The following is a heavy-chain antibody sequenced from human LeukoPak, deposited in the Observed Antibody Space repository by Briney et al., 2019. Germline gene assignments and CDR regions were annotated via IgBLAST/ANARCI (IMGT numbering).Heavy chain of an antibody. CDR2: ISGGGGST. CDR1: GFTFSSYA. D-gene: IGHD5-18*01. Sequence: GGSLRLSCAASGFTFSSYAMSWVRQAPGKGLEWVSAISGGGGSTYYADSVKGRFTISRDNSKNTLYLQMNSLRAEDTAVYYCAKDQGYSYGYDTNCYYYYYMDVWGKGTTVTVSS. CDR3: AKDQGYSYGYDTNCYYYYYMDV. V-gene: IGHV3-23*01. J-gene: IGHJ6*03.